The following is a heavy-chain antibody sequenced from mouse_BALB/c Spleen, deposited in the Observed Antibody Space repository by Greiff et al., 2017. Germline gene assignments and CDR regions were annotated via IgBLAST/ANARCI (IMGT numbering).Heavy chain of an antibody. J-gene: IGHJ4*01. CDR3: ARSGWDVNYAMDY. V-gene: IGHV2-6-7*01. CDR2: IWGDGST. D-gene: IGHD4-1*01. CDR1: GFSLTGYG. Sequence: VMLVESGPGLVAPSQSLSITCTVSGFSLTGYGVNWVRQPPGKGLEWLGMIWGDGSTDYNSALKSRLSISKDNSKSQVFLKMNSLQTDDTARYYCARSGWDVNYAMDYWGQGTSVTVSS.